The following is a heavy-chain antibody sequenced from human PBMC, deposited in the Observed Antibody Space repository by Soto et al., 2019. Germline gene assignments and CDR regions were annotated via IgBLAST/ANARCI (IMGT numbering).Heavy chain of an antibody. CDR3: VRTAREGAVAPHWFDR. D-gene: IGHD2-21*02. J-gene: IGHJ5*02. Sequence: SETLSLTCTVSGASIRSTDYYWSWIRHAPGKGLEWIGYVYYTGSTYYNPSLMSRLTISVDTSKNQFSLKLTSVTAAETAVYYCVRTAREGAVAPHWFDRWGQGTQVTVSS. V-gene: IGHV4-30-4*01. CDR2: VYYTGST. CDR1: GASIRSTDYY.